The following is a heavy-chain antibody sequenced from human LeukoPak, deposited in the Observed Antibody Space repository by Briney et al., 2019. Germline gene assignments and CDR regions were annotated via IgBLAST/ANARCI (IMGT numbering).Heavy chain of an antibody. V-gene: IGHV3-48*01. CDR3: ARGAYYYED. J-gene: IGHJ4*02. D-gene: IGHD3-22*01. Sequence: GGSLRLSCTASGFTFSSHSMNWVRQAPGKGLEWVSYISSSSSTIYYADSVKGRFTISRDNAKNSLYLQMNSLRAEDTAVYYCARGAYYYEDWGQGTLVTVSS. CDR2: ISSSSSTI. CDR1: GFTFSSHS.